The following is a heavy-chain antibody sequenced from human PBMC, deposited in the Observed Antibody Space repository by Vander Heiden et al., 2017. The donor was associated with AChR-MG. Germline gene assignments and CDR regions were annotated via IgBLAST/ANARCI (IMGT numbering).Heavy chain of an antibody. J-gene: IGHJ4*02. V-gene: IGHV1-2*02. CDR3: VRLPTQIPYDF. CDR1: GYTFDVYH. CDR2: VNPSGGAT. Sequence: QVQLVQSGAEVKKPGASVKVSCKTSGYTFDVYHIHWVRQAPGRGLEWMGWVNPSGGATKYAQMFQGRVSMTTDTSISTAYMELRRLQSDDTAVYFCVRLPTQIPYDFWGQGTLVTVSS.